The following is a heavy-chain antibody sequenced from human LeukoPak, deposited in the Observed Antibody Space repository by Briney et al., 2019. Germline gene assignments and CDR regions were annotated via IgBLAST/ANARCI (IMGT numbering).Heavy chain of an antibody. V-gene: IGHV4-4*07. Sequence: PSETLSLTCTVSGGSLSSNKWSWVRQPAGKGLEWIGRIQTSGYSNYNPSLRGRVTMSVDTSKNQFSLKMTPVTAADTAVYYCTRGVVGATAFDYCGQGTLVTVSS. J-gene: IGHJ4*02. CDR2: IQTSGYS. CDR3: TRGVVGATAFDY. CDR1: GGSLSSNK. D-gene: IGHD1-26*01.